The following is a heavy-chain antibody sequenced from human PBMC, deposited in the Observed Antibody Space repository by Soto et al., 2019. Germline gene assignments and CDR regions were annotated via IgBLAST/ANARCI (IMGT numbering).Heavy chain of an antibody. CDR2: IYYSGST. CDR1: GGSISSYY. D-gene: IGHD5-18*01. V-gene: IGHV4-59*01. Sequence: QVQLQESGPGLVKPSETLSLTCTVSGGSISSYYWSWIRQPPGKGLEWIGYIYYSGSTNYNPSLKSRVTISVDTSKNQFSLKLSSVTAADTAVYYCARDLGAGGYSYGSFGMDVWGHGTTVTVSS. J-gene: IGHJ6*02. CDR3: ARDLGAGGYSYGSFGMDV.